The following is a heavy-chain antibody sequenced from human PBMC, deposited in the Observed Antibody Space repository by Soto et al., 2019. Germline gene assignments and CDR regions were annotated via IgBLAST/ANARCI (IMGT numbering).Heavy chain of an antibody. D-gene: IGHD1-7*01. J-gene: IGHJ5*02. CDR3: ARGGTGATRNWFDP. CDR2: ISNDGGNK. CDR1: GLTFSLFA. Sequence: TGGSLRLSCAASGLTFSLFAMHWLRQAPGGRLEWVAVISNDGGNKYYADSVKGRFTISRDNSRNTLYLQMNSLRAEDTAVYYCARGGTGATRNWFDPWGQGTLVTVSS. V-gene: IGHV3-30-3*01.